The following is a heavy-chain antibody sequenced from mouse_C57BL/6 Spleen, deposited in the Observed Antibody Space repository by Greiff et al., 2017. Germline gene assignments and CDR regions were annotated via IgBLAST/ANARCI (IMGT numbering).Heavy chain of an antibody. J-gene: IGHJ4*01. D-gene: IGHD1-1*01. CDR2: ISSGSSTI. CDR3: ARDLITTVVAMDY. V-gene: IGHV5-17*01. CDR1: GFTFSDYG. Sequence: EVKLVESGGGLVKPGGSLKLSCAASGFTFSDYGMHWVRQAPEKGLEWVAYISSGSSTIYYADTVKGRFTISRDNAKNTLFLQMTSLRSEDTAMYYCARDLITTVVAMDYWGQGTSVTVSS.